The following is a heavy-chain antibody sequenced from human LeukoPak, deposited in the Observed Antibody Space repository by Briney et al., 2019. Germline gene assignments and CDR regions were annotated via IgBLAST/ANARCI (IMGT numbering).Heavy chain of an antibody. Sequence: SVKVSCKASGGTFSSYAISWVRQAPGQGLEWMGGIIPIFGTANYAQKFQGRVTITADESTSTAYMELSSLSSEDTAVYYCARMPYSSSWLGSYYFDYWGQGTLVTVSS. CDR2: IIPIFGTA. J-gene: IGHJ4*02. CDR3: ARMPYSSSWLGSYYFDY. V-gene: IGHV1-69*13. D-gene: IGHD6-13*01. CDR1: GGTFSSYA.